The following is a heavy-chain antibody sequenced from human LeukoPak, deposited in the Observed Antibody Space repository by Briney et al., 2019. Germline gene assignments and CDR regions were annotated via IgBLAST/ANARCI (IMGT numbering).Heavy chain of an antibody. Sequence: PSETLSLTCTVSGGSISSSNYYWSWIRQPPGKGLEWFGSIHHTGSTYNNPSRKSRVTISVDKSNNPFSLMLTSVTAADTAVYYCARRADGQFLNWYFDLWGRGTLVGVSS. D-gene: IGHD5-24*01. V-gene: IGHV4-39*01. CDR2: IHHTGST. CDR1: GGSISSSNYY. CDR3: ARRADGQFLNWYFDL. J-gene: IGHJ2*01.